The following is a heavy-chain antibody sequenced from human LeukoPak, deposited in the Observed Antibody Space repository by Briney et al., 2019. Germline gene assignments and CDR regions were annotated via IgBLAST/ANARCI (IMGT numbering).Heavy chain of an antibody. J-gene: IGHJ3*02. Sequence: SETLSLTCTVSGGSISSGGYYWSWIRQPPGKGLEWIGYIYYSGSTYYNPSLKSRVTISVDTSKNQFSLKLSSVTAADTAVYYCARGGTISGAFDIWGQGTMVTVSS. V-gene: IGHV4-30-4*01. CDR2: IYYSGST. CDR1: GGSISSGGYY. CDR3: ARGGTISGAFDI. D-gene: IGHD1-26*01.